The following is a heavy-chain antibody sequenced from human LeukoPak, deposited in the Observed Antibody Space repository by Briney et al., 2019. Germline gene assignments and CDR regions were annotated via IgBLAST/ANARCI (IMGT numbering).Heavy chain of an antibody. V-gene: IGHV4-39*01. D-gene: IGHD3-10*01. CDR1: GDSISVDNYY. J-gene: IGHJ4*02. CDR3: ARHVGHYYGSGTLPYYYDY. Sequence: PSETPSLTCTVSGDSISVDNYYWGSIRRPPGKGLEPIGSFYNNGNTYYNPSLKSRVSISVHTSKNQFSLKVTSVTAADTAVYYCARHVGHYYGSGTLPYYYDYWGQGTLVTVSS. CDR2: FYNNGNT.